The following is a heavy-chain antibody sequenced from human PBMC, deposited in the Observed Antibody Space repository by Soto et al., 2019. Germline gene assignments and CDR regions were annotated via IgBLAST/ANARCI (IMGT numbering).Heavy chain of an antibody. D-gene: IGHD7-27*01. CDR2: ISNNGVST. Sequence: PGGSLRLSCVASGFSFSNYAMHWVRQAPGKGLEYVSAISNNGVSTYYANSVKGRFIISRDNSKNTLYLQMGSLRAEDMAVYYCASSLLTPFDYWGQGTLVTVSS. V-gene: IGHV3-64*01. J-gene: IGHJ4*02. CDR1: GFSFSNYA. CDR3: ASSLLTPFDY.